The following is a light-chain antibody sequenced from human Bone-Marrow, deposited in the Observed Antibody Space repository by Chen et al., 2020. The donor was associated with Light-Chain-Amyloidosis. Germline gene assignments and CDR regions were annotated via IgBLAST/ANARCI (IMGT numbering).Light chain of an antibody. CDR1: SSDVGFDNS. J-gene: IGLJ1*01. CDR2: DVT. CDR3: CSYTGSRYV. V-gene: IGLV2-11*01. Sequence: QSALTQPRSVSGSPGQSVTISCTGTSSDVGFDNSVSWYQQYPGKAPKLTIFDVTKRPSGVPDRFSGSESGNTASLTISELQTDDEADYYGCSYTGSRYVFGTGTKVTVL.